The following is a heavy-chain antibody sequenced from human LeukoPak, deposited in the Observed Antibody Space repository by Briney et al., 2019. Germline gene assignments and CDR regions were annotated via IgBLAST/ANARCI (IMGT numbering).Heavy chain of an antibody. Sequence: PSETLSLTCAVSGAPLNSGNYHWRWVRRPVGKGRDWLGRSDSSGCTSLHLALLSRISISLATSRNQFSLHLTSMTAADTAVYYCARFRPGSRYQLTYSFESWGRGKLVTVSS. V-gene: IGHV4-61*02. CDR2: SDSSGCT. CDR3: ARFRPGSRYQLTYSFES. D-gene: IGHD3-9*01. J-gene: IGHJ4*02. CDR1: GAPLNSGNYH.